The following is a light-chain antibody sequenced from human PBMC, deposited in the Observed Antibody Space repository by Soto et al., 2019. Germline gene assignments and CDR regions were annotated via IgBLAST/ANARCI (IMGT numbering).Light chain of an antibody. Sequence: QPVLTQPPSVSAAPGQKVTISCSGSSSNIGNNYVSWYQQLPGTAPKLLIYENNKRPSGIPDRFSGSKSGTSATLGITGLQTGDEAYYDCGTLDSSLSAGVFGGGTKLTVL. CDR2: ENN. J-gene: IGLJ2*01. V-gene: IGLV1-51*02. CDR1: SSNIGNNY. CDR3: GTLDSSLSAGV.